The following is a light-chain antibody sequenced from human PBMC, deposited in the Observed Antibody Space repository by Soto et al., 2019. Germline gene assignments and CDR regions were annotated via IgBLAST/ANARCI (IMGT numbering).Light chain of an antibody. J-gene: IGKJ2*01. CDR2: GAS. CDR1: PSVSSD. Sequence: EIVMTQSPATLSVSPGERATLSCRASPSVSSDLAWYQHKPGQAPRLLIYGASTRATGIPARFSGSGSGTEFNLSVSSLHSEDCAVYYCQQYNNWTPYTVGRGTKLEIK. V-gene: IGKV3-15*01. CDR3: QQYNNWTPYT.